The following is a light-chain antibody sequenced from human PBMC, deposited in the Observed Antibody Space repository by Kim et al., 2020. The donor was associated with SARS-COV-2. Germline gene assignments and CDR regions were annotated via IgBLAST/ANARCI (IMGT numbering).Light chain of an antibody. Sequence: DVRMTQSPSSLSASVGDRVTITCRASQGIGNWLAWYQQKPGKVPKLLIYAASALHSGVPSRFSGSGSGTDFTLTINSLQPADFATYFCQNYKTAPRTFGQGTKLEI. J-gene: IGKJ1*01. CDR3: QNYKTAPRT. CDR1: QGIGNW. V-gene: IGKV1-27*01. CDR2: AAS.